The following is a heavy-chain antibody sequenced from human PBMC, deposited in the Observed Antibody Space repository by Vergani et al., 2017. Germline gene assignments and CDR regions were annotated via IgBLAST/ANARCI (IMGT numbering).Heavy chain of an antibody. D-gene: IGHD3-9*01. CDR2: INTNTGNP. Sequence: QVQLVQSGSELKKPGASVKVSCEASGYTFTDYAMTWVRQAPGQGLEWMGWINTNTGNPTYAQGFTGRFVFSLDTSVSTAYLQINSLKAEDTAVYYCARDYLSDPDWLFDYCGQGTLVTVSS. V-gene: IGHV7-4-1*02. CDR1: GYTFTDYA. J-gene: IGHJ4*02. CDR3: ARDYLSDPDWLFDY.